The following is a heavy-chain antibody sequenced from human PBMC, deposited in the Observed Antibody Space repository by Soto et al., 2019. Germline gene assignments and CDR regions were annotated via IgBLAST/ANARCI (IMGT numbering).Heavy chain of an antibody. CDR1: GYSISSGYY. J-gene: IGHJ4*02. V-gene: IGHV4-38-2*02. Sequence: SETLSLTCAVSGYSISSGYYWGWIRQPPGKGLEWIGSIYHSGSTYYNPSLKSRVTISVDTSKNQFSLKLSSVTAADTAVYYCARDLLPYFDYWGQGSPVTVSS. CDR2: IYHSGST. CDR3: ARDLLPYFDY. D-gene: IGHD5-18*01.